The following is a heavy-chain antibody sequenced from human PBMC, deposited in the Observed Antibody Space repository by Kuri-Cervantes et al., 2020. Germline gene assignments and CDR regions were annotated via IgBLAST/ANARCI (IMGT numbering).Heavy chain of an antibody. V-gene: IGHV4-34*01. CDR2: INHSGST. D-gene: IGHD5-24*01. CDR3: ARVADGYYNGYYFDF. J-gene: IGHJ4*02. CDR1: GFTFRDYY. Sequence: SQTLSLTCAASGFTFRDYYMSWIRQAPGKGLEWIGEINHSGSTNYNPSLKSRVTISVDTSKNQFSLKLSSVTAADTAVYYCARVADGYYNGYYFDFWGQGTLVTVSS.